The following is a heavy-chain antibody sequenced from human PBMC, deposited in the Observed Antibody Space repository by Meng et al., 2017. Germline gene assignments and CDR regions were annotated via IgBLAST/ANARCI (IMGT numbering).Heavy chain of an antibody. D-gene: IGHD6-19*01. J-gene: IGHJ5*02. Sequence: VQSGAGGKKLGASVKVSCKASGYTFTDYHLHWVRQAPGQGLEWMGWINPHSGGTYFAQNFQGRVTLTSDTSISTAYMELSRLRSDDTAMYYCARRVAVAGNTSRVRWFDPWGQGTLVTVSS. V-gene: IGHV1-2*02. CDR3: ARRVAVAGNTSRVRWFDP. CDR2: INPHSGGT. CDR1: GYTFTDYH.